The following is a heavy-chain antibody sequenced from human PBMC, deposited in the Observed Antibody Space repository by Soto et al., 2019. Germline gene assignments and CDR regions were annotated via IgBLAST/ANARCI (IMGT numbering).Heavy chain of an antibody. CDR3: AKDRQFRSYYESAGHYND. CDR1: GFTFRNQD. CDR2: ISGRGGVT. J-gene: IGHJ4*02. D-gene: IGHD3-22*01. Sequence: EVQLLESGGGLVQPGGSLRLTCVGSGFTFRNQDMRWVRQAPGKGLEWVSGISGRGGVTYYADSGKGRFTISRDNSKNTLYLQMNSLRANDTAVYYCAKDRQFRSYYESAGHYNDWGQGTLVTVSS. V-gene: IGHV3-23*01.